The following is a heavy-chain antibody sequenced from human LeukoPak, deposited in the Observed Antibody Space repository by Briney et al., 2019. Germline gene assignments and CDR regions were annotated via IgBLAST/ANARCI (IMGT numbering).Heavy chain of an antibody. Sequence: PGGSLRLSCAASGFTFNIYAMSWVRQAPGEGLAWVSGLNEDGGYTYYADSVKGRFTISRDNSKNTLYLQMNSLRAEDTAIYFCAKFPQSVVGTTQFDFWGQGTLVTVSS. CDR1: GFTFNIYA. J-gene: IGHJ4*02. CDR3: AKFPQSVVGTTQFDF. D-gene: IGHD2-15*01. CDR2: LNEDGGYT. V-gene: IGHV3-23*01.